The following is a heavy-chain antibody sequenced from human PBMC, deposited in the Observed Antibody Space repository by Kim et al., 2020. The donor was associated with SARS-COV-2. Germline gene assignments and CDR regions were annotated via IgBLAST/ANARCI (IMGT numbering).Heavy chain of an antibody. J-gene: IGHJ4*02. D-gene: IGHD3-10*01. V-gene: IGHV1-8*01. CDR3: ARGSQYYYGSGSSPADY. Sequence: ASVKVSCKASGYTFTSYDINWVRQATGQGLEWMGWMNPNSGNTGYAQKFQGRVTMTRNTSISTAYMELSSLRSEDMAVYYCARGSQYYYGSGSSPADYWGQGTLVTVSS. CDR1: GYTFTSYD. CDR2: MNPNSGNT.